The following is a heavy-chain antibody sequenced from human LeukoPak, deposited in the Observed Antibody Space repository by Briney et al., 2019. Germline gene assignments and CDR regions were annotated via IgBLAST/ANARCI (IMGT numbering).Heavy chain of an antibody. CDR3: ARASDFWSGCSDY. CDR1: GFTFSSYA. V-gene: IGHV3-30-3*01. CDR2: ISYDGSNK. Sequence: GGSLRLSYAASGFTFSSYAMHWVRQAPGKGLEWVAVISYDGSNKYYADSVKGRFTISRDNSKNTLYLQMNSLRAEDTAVYYCARASDFWSGCSDYWGQGTLVTVSS. D-gene: IGHD3-3*01. J-gene: IGHJ4*02.